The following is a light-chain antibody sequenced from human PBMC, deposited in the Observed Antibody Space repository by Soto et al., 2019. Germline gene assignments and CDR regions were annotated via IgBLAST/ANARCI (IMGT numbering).Light chain of an antibody. V-gene: IGKV3-15*01. CDR3: QQYDNSCT. CDR2: GAS. CDR1: QSVSSN. J-gene: IGKJ1*01. Sequence: EIVMTQSPATLSVSPGERATLSCRASQSVSSNLAWYQQKPGQAPRLLIYGASTRATGMPARFSGSGSGTEFPLTISSLQSEDFPLYYFQQYDNSCTFGQGPKVEIK.